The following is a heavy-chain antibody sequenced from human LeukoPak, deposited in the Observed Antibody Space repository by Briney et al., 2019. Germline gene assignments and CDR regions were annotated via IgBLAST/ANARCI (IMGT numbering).Heavy chain of an antibody. V-gene: IGHV3-7*03. CDR3: AKEGRSLQTY. D-gene: IGHD5-24*01. CDR2: IKEDGTET. CDR1: GFMFSSNW. Sequence: GGSLRLSCAASGFMFSSNWMSWVRLAPGKGLEWVANIKEDGTETYYVDSVKGRFTISRDNAKNSLYLQMNSLRVEDTAVYYCAKEGRSLQTYWGQGTLVTDSS. J-gene: IGHJ4*02.